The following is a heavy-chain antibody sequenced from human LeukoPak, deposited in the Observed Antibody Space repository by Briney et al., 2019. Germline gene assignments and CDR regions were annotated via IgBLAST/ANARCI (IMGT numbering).Heavy chain of an antibody. CDR3: ARVTGYYYESSGYYHHAFDI. CDR2: INPNSGGT. V-gene: IGHV1-2*02. CDR1: GYTFTRYY. D-gene: IGHD3-22*01. Sequence: ASVKVSCKASGYTFTRYYMHSVRQAPGEGLERMGWINPNSGGTTYAQNFQGRVTMTRDTSISTAYMELSRLRSDDTAVYYCARVTGYYYESSGYYHHAFDIWGLGTMVTVSS. J-gene: IGHJ3*02.